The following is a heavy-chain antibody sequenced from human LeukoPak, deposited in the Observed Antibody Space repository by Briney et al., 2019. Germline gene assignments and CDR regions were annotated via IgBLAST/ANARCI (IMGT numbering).Heavy chain of an antibody. Sequence: SETLSLTCAVYGGSFSGYYWSWIRQPPGKGLEWIGEINHSGSTNYNPSLKSRVTISVDTSKNQFSLKLSSVTAADTAVYYCARGMGIAAAGSWFDPWGQGTLVTVSS. CDR3: ARGMGIAAAGSWFDP. J-gene: IGHJ5*02. CDR2: INHSGST. V-gene: IGHV4-34*01. D-gene: IGHD6-13*01. CDR1: GGSFSGYY.